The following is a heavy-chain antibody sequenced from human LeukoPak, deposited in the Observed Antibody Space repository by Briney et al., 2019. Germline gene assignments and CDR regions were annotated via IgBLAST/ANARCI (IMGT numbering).Heavy chain of an antibody. CDR2: ISSSSSYI. D-gene: IGHD3-3*01. J-gene: IGHJ4*02. V-gene: IGHV3-21*01. CDR3: ASTGMYYDFWSGYYTGIADY. Sequence: GGSLRLSCAASGFTFSSYSMNWVRQAPGKGLEWVSSISSSSSYIYYADSVKGRFTISRDNAKNSLYLQMNSLRAEDTAVYYCASTGMYYDFWSGYYTGIADYWGQGTLVTVSS. CDR1: GFTFSSYS.